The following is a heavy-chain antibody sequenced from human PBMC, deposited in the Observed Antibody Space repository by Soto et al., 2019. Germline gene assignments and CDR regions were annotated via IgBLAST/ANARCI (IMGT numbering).Heavy chain of an antibody. CDR2: ISYDGSNK. J-gene: IGHJ4*02. CDR1: GFTFSSYA. D-gene: IGHD3-22*01. Sequence: GGSLRLSCAASGFTFSSYAMHWVRQAPGKGLEWVAVISYDGSNKYYADSVKGRFTISRDNSKNTLYLQMNSLRAEDTAVYYCARDRYYYDSSGHPDWGQGTRVTVAS. CDR3: ARDRYYYDSSGHPD. V-gene: IGHV3-30-3*01.